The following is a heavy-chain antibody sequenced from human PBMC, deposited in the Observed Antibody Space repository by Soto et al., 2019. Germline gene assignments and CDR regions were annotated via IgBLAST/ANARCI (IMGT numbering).Heavy chain of an antibody. CDR1: GFTFSSYA. Sequence: WGSLRLSCAASGFTFSSYAMHWVRQAPGKGLEWVAVISYDGSNKYYVDSVKGRFTISRDNSKNTLYVQMNSLRAEDTAVYYCARAGIWTAAASYGYYYYGMDVWGQVTTVTVSS. D-gene: IGHD6-13*01. J-gene: IGHJ6*02. CDR2: ISYDGSNK. CDR3: ARAGIWTAAASYGYYYYGMDV. V-gene: IGHV3-30-3*01.